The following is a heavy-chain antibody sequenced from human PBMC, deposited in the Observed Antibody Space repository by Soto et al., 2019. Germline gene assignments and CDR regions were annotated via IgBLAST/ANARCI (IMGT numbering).Heavy chain of an antibody. CDR2: INSDGSST. D-gene: IGHD6-6*01. CDR3: ARDSSSSVAPPY. Sequence: GGSLRLSCAASGFTFSSYWMHWVRQAPGKGLVWVSCINSDGSSTSYADSVKGRFTISRDNAKNTLYLQMNSLRAEDTAVYYCARDSSSSVAPPYWGQGTLVTVSS. CDR1: GFTFSSYW. J-gene: IGHJ4*02. V-gene: IGHV3-74*01.